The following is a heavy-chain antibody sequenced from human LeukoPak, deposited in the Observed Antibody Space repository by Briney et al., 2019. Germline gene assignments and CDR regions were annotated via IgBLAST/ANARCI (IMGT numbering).Heavy chain of an antibody. CDR2: IRSKNYGENT. J-gene: IGHJ4*02. Sequence: GGSLRLSCTTSGFTFGDYAMSWVRQAPGKGLEWVSFIRSKNYGENTEYAASVTGRFTISRDNAKNSLYLQMNSLRAEDTAVYYCARGTVAPPFDYWGQGTLVTVSS. V-gene: IGHV3-49*04. CDR1: GFTFGDYA. D-gene: IGHD2-15*01. CDR3: ARGTVAPPFDY.